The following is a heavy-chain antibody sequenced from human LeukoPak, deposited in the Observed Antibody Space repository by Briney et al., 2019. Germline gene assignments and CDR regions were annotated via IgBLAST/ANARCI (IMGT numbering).Heavy chain of an antibody. CDR1: GYSFTSYW. D-gene: IGHD4-17*01. Sequence: GESLKISCKGSGYSFTSYWIGWVCQMPGKGLEWMGIIYPGDSDTRYSPSFQGQVTISADKSISTAYLQWSSLKASDTAMYYCARTPDDYGDYGEYYFDYWGQGTLVTVSS. V-gene: IGHV5-51*01. J-gene: IGHJ4*02. CDR2: IYPGDSDT. CDR3: ARTPDDYGDYGEYYFDY.